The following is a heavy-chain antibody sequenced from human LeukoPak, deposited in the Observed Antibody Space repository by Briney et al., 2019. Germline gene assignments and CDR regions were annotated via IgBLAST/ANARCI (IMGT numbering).Heavy chain of an antibody. V-gene: IGHV1-2*02. CDR2: INPNSGGT. CDR1: GYTFTGYY. D-gene: IGHD2-2*01. Sequence: ASVKVSCKASGYTFTGYYMHWVRQAPGQGLEWMGWINPNSGGTNYAQKFQGRVTMTRDTSISTAYMELSRLRSDDTAVYYCATDLWGERNCSSTSCLPWGQGTLVTVSS. CDR3: ATDLWGERNCSSTSCLP. J-gene: IGHJ5*02.